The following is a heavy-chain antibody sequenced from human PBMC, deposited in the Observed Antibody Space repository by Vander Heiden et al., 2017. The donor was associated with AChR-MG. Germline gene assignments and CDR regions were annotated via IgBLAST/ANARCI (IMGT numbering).Heavy chain of an antibody. Sequence: QVQLQESGPGLVKPSETLSLTCVVSGYSISSGWYWGWIRQPPGKGLEWIGSIYYDGSTYYNPSLKSRVTISVDTSKNQFSLKLSSVTAADTAVYYCARVGTPTYYYGMDVWGQGTTVTVSS. D-gene: IGHD1-26*01. CDR3: ARVGTPTYYYGMDV. V-gene: IGHV4-38-2*01. CDR1: GYSISSGWY. J-gene: IGHJ6*02. CDR2: IYYDGST.